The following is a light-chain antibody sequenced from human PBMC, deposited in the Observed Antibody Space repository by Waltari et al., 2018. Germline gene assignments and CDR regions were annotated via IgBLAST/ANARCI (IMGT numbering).Light chain of an antibody. CDR3: CSYAGTDSWV. V-gene: IGLV2-23*02. CDR1: SDDVGGYNL. CDR2: EVT. Sequence: QSALTQPAPISGSPGHSVTISRTETSDDVGGYNLVSWYQQHPGKAPKLIIFEVTKRPSGVSNRFSGSRSGNTASLTLSGLQPEDEAAYYCCSYAGTDSWVFGGGTKVTVL. J-gene: IGLJ3*02.